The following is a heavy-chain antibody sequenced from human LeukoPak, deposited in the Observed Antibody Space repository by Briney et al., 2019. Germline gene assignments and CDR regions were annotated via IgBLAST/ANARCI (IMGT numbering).Heavy chain of an antibody. CDR3: ARADDSSAYDLRAFDY. J-gene: IGHJ4*02. D-gene: IGHD3-16*01. V-gene: IGHV4-31*03. CDR2: IFYSGST. CDR1: GGSIRCGTCY. Sequence: SETLPLTCIVSGGSIRCGTCYWSWIRQHPGKGLEWIGYIFYSGSTYYNPSLKSRVAISVDTSKNQFSLKLSSVTAADTAVYYCARADDSSAYDLRAFDYWGQGTVVTVSS.